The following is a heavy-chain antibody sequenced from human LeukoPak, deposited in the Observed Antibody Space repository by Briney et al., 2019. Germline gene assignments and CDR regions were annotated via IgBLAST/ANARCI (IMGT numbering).Heavy chain of an antibody. V-gene: IGHV3-7*02. CDR1: GFTFRRYW. Sequence: GGPLRLSCAAPGFTFRRYWMSWARQASGKGLEWVANIKQDGSEKYYVDSVKGRFTISRDNAKNSLYLQMNSLRAEDTAVYYCVGLGENYWGQGTLVTVSS. J-gene: IGHJ4*02. CDR3: VGLGENY. D-gene: IGHD3-10*01. CDR2: IKQDGSEK.